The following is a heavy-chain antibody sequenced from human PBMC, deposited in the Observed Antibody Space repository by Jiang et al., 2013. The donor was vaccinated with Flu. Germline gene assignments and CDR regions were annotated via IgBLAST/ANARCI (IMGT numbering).Heavy chain of an antibody. D-gene: IGHD4-17*01. CDR2: IYTSGST. CDR1: GGSISSYY. J-gene: IGHJ5*02. Sequence: SGSGLVKPSETLSLTCTVSGGSISSYYWSWIRQPPGKGLEWIGYIYTSGSTNYNPSLKSRVTISVDTSKNQFSLKLSSVTAADTAVYYCARVYGDSRRNWFDPWGQGTLVTVSS. CDR3: ARVYGDSRRNWFDP. V-gene: IGHV4-4*09.